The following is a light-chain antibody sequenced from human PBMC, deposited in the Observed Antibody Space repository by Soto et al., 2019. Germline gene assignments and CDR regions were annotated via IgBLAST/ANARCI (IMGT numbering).Light chain of an antibody. V-gene: IGLV7-46*01. J-gene: IGLJ2*01. Sequence: QTVVTQEPSLTVSPGGTVTRTCGSSTGAVTSGHYPYWFQQKPGQAPRTLIYDTSNKHSWTPARFSGSLLGGKAALTLSGAQPEDEAEYYCLLSYSGAQVVFGGGTKLTVL. CDR1: TGAVTSGHY. CDR3: LLSYSGAQVV. CDR2: DTS.